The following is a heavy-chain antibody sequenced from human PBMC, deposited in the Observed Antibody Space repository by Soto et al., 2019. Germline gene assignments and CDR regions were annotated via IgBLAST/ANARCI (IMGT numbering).Heavy chain of an antibody. V-gene: IGHV1-69*12. Sequence: QVQLVQSGAEVKKPGSSVKVSCKASGGTFSSYAISWVRQAPGQGLEWMGGIIPIFGTANYAQKFQGRVTITADESTSKAYMELSRLRSEDTAVYYCARAVTAIVGWFDPWGQGTLVTVSS. CDR2: IIPIFGTA. D-gene: IGHD2-21*02. CDR3: ARAVTAIVGWFDP. CDR1: GGTFSSYA. J-gene: IGHJ5*02.